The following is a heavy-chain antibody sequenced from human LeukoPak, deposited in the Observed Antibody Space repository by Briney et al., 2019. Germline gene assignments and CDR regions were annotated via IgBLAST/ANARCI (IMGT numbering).Heavy chain of an antibody. CDR2: IYYSGST. V-gene: IGHV4-59*08. CDR1: GGSISSYY. Sequence: PSETLSLTCTVSGGSISSYYWSWIRQPPGKGLEWIGYIYYSGSTYYNPSLKSRVTISVDTSKNQFSLKLSSVTAADTAVYYCARLRMVYDFWSGIAFDIWGQGTMVTVSS. D-gene: IGHD3-3*01. J-gene: IGHJ3*02. CDR3: ARLRMVYDFWSGIAFDI.